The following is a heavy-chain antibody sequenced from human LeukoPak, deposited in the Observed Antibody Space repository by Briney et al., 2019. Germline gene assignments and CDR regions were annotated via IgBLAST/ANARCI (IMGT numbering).Heavy chain of an antibody. Sequence: PSETLSLTCGVYGGSFSGYYWTWIRQPPGKGLEWIGEINHSGSTNYNPSLKSRVTISVDTSKNQFSLKLSSVTAADTAVYYCARGLELLGFDYWGQGTLVTVSS. J-gene: IGHJ4*02. CDR2: INHSGST. CDR3: ARGLELLGFDY. D-gene: IGHD1-26*01. V-gene: IGHV4-34*01. CDR1: GGSFSGYY.